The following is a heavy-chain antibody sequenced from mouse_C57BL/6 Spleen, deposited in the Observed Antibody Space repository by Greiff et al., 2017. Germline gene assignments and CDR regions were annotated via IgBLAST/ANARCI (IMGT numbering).Heavy chain of an antibody. CDR3: ARLSAGPYYAMDY. V-gene: IGHV5-6*01. CDR2: ISSGGSYT. Sequence: EVQLVESGGDLVKPGGSLKLSCAASGFTFSSYGMSWVRQTPDKRLEWVATISSGGSYTYYPDSVKGRITISRDNAKNTLYLQMSSLKSEDTAMYYCARLSAGPYYAMDYWGQGTSVTVSS. J-gene: IGHJ4*01. CDR1: GFTFSSYG.